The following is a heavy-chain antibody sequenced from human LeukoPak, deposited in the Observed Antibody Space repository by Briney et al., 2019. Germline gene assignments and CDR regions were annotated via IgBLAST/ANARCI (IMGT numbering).Heavy chain of an antibody. D-gene: IGHD6-6*01. CDR2: ISRSSDYI. CDR1: GFTFSTYT. J-gene: IGHJ6*02. CDR3: ARERNPIVAAHYYYGMDA. V-gene: IGHV3-21*01. Sequence: GGSLRLSCAASGFTFSTYTMNWVRQAPGKGLEWVSQISRSSDYIYYADSVKGRFTISRDNAKASLYLQMNSLRGEDTAAYYCARERNPIVAAHYYYGMDAWGQGTTVTVSS.